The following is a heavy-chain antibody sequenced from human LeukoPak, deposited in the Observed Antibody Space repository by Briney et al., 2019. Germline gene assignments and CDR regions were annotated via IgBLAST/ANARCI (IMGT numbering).Heavy chain of an antibody. V-gene: IGHV4-34*01. Sequence: PSETLSLTCAVYGGSFSGFHWTWIRQPPGRGLEWIGEIDHSGTSNYNPSLKSRVTMSVDTSKNQFSLSLRFVTAADTAVYYCARAPIGAASPFDSWGQGNSVTVSS. J-gene: IGHJ4*02. D-gene: IGHD6-13*01. CDR1: GGSFSGFH. CDR2: IDHSGTS. CDR3: ARAPIGAASPFDS.